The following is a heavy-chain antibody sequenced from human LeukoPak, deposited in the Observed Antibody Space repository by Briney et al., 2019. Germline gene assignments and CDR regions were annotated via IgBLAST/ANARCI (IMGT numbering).Heavy chain of an antibody. V-gene: IGHV3-30-3*01. J-gene: IGHJ4*02. CDR2: ISYDGTNK. CDR3: ARGGRAIPATTEGNTRVANFFDY. CDR1: GFTFDSYA. D-gene: IGHD2-2*01. Sequence: GGSLRLSCTASGFTFDSYAIHWVRQAPGKGLEWVTVISYDGTNKYYADSVKGRFTISREYSKNTLYLQMNSLRPEDTAVYYCARGGRAIPATTEGNTRVANFFDYWGQGTLVTVSS.